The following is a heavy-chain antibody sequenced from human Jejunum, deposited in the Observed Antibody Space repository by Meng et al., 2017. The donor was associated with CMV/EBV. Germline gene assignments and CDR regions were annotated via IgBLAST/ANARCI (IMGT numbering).Heavy chain of an antibody. Sequence: EGGRLGAGGGLVRPGGSLSLSCAASGFTFSTYAMSWVRQAPGKGLEWVSSISSSSRYINYADSVKGRFTISRDNAKNSLYLQMNSLRVEDTAIYYCARDIDHWGQGTLVTVSS. V-gene: IGHV3-21*01. CDR3: ARDIDH. CDR2: ISSSSRYI. CDR1: GFTFSTYA. J-gene: IGHJ5*02.